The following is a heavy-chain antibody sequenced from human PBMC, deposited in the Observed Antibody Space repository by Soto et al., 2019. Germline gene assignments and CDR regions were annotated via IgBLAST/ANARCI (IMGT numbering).Heavy chain of an antibody. CDR2: IRSKANSYAT. V-gene: IGHV3-73*01. D-gene: IGHD6-19*01. Sequence: GGSLRLSCAASGFTFSGSAMHWVRQASGKGLEWVGRIRSKANSYATAYAASVKGRFTISRDDSKNTAYLQMNSLKTEDTAVYYCTRLLDPTYSSGWHYYYYMDGWGKGIMVTVSS. CDR1: GFTFSGSA. CDR3: TRLLDPTYSSGWHYYYYMDG. J-gene: IGHJ6*03.